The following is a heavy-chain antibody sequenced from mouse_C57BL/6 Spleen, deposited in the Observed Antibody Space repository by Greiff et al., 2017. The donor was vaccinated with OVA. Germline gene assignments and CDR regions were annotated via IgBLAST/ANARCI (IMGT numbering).Heavy chain of an antibody. J-gene: IGHJ3*01. V-gene: IGHV1-82*01. CDR1: GYAFSSSW. CDR2: IYPGDGDT. CDR3: ARGITTVVAKAY. D-gene: IGHD1-1*01. Sequence: QVQLQQSGPELVKPGASVKISCKASGYAFSSSWMNWVKQRPGKGLEWIGRIYPGDGDTNYNGKFKGKATLTADKSSSTAYMQLSSLTSEDSAVYFCARGITTVVAKAYWGQGTLVTVSA.